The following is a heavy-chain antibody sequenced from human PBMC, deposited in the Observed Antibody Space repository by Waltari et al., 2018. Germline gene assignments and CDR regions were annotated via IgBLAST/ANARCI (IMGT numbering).Heavy chain of an antibody. CDR2: INPNRGGT. Sequence: QVQLVQSGAEVKKPGASVKVSCKASGYTFTGYYMHWVRQAPGQGLEWMGWINPNRGGTNDAQKFQGKVTMTRDTSISTAYMELSRLRSDDTAVYYCARRPYDFWSGYYFDYWGQGTLVTVSS. CDR1: GYTFTGYY. J-gene: IGHJ4*02. D-gene: IGHD3-3*01. CDR3: ARRPYDFWSGYYFDY. V-gene: IGHV1-2*02.